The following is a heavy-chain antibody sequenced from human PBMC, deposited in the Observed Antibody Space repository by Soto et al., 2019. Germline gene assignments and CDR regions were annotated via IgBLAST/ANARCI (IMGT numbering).Heavy chain of an antibody. CDR1: GFTFSDYY. CDR2: ISSSGRTI. J-gene: IGHJ3*02. CDR3: ARHFELPPCSAFDI. Sequence: LSLTCAASGFTFSDYYMSWIRQAPGKGLEWGSYISSSGRTIYYTDSVKGRITISRDNAKNSLYLQMNSLRAVDTSVYSCARHFELPPCSAFDIWGQGTMVTVSS. V-gene: IGHV3-11*04. D-gene: IGHD1-7*01.